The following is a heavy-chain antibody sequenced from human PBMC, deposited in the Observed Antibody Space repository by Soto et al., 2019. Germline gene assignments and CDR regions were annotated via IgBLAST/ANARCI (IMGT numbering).Heavy chain of an antibody. CDR1: GFTFSSYA. V-gene: IGHV3-30-3*01. J-gene: IGHJ6*02. CDR2: ISYDGSNK. Sequence: GGSLRLSCAASGFTFSSYAMHWVRQAPGKGLEWVAVISYDGSNKYYADSVKGRFTISRDNSKNTLYLQMNSLRAEDTAVYYCARDHYGDYLLNYYYYYGMDVWGQGTTVTVSS. D-gene: IGHD4-17*01. CDR3: ARDHYGDYLLNYYYYYGMDV.